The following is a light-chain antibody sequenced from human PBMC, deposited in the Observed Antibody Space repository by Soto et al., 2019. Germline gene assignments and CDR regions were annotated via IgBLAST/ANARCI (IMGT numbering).Light chain of an antibody. CDR2: GAS. V-gene: IGKV3-15*01. Sequence: EIVMTQSPATLSVSPGERATLSCRASQSVSSNLAWYQQKPGQAPRLLISGASTRATGVPARFSGSGSGTEFTHTISSLQSEDFAVYYCQQYNNWPPGFGQGTKVEIK. J-gene: IGKJ1*01. CDR3: QQYNNWPPG. CDR1: QSVSSN.